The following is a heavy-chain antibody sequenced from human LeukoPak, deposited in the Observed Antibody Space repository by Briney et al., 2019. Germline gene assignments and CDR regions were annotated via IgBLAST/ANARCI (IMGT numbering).Heavy chain of an antibody. CDR1: GYSFIDYY. CDR3: ARFGLGKHIEVAGIPFDI. Sequence: ASVKVSCKTSGYSFIDYYIHRVRQAPGQGLEWMGWINSNSADTNYAQNFQGRVTMTRDTSISTAYMELSRLRSDDTALYYCARFGLGKHIEVAGIPFDIWGQGTMVTVSS. V-gene: IGHV1-2*02. CDR2: INSNSADT. J-gene: IGHJ3*02. D-gene: IGHD6-19*01.